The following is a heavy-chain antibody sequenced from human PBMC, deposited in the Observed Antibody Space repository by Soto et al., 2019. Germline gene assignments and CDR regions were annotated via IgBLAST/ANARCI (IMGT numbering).Heavy chain of an antibody. CDR1: GFTFDDYA. Sequence: EVQLVESGGGLVQPGRSLRLSCAASGFTFDDYAMHWVRQVPGKGLQWVSGISWNGVTIGYAASVKGRFTISRDNAKKPLNLQMNGLSPADTAFNYCAASRAYDSSDYSGFHYGMDVWGLGTTVAVSS. D-gene: IGHD3-22*01. CDR3: AASRAYDSSDYSGFHYGMDV. CDR2: ISWNGVTI. J-gene: IGHJ6*02. V-gene: IGHV3-9*01.